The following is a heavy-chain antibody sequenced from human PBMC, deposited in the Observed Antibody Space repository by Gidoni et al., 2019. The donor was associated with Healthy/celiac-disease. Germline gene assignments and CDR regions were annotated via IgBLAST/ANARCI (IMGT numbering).Heavy chain of an antibody. CDR1: GFTFSTYN. Sequence: EVQLVESGGGLVKPGGSLSLYCAASGFTFSTYNMNWVRQAPGKGLEWVSSIRSRSSYVYDADSVKGRFTISRDNARNSLYLQMNSLRAEDTAVYYCAREYDYGDYDWFGAFDIWGQGTMVTVSS. D-gene: IGHD4-17*01. V-gene: IGHV3-21*01. J-gene: IGHJ3*02. CDR3: AREYDYGDYDWFGAFDI. CDR2: IRSRSSYV.